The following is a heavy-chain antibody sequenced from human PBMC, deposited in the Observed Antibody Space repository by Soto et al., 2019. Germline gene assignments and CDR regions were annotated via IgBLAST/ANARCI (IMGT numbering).Heavy chain of an antibody. D-gene: IGHD1-26*01. CDR2: MYYTGKT. Sequence: QVQLQESGPGLVKPSQTLSLTCTVSGTTISSGDHYWSWIRQAPGKGLEWIGYMYYTGKTYYNTSLQSRVTLSVYTSKNQFSLKMTSVTAADTAMYFCARVYGRGDYFDFWGRGTLVSVSS. V-gene: IGHV4-30-4*01. J-gene: IGHJ4*02. CDR3: ARVYGRGDYFDF. CDR1: GTTISSGDHY.